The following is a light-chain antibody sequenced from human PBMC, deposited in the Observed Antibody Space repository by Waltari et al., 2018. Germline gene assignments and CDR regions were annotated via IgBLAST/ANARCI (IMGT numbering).Light chain of an antibody. Sequence: DIKMTQSPSTLSASVVDSVTITCRAHQTISYWLAWDQQKPGKAPRLLIYDASILESGVPSRFSGSASGTEFTLTISSLQSEDFALYYCQQYNSWPLTFGGGTKVEIK. CDR1: QTISYW. CDR2: DAS. CDR3: QQYNSWPLT. J-gene: IGKJ4*01. V-gene: IGKV1-5*01.